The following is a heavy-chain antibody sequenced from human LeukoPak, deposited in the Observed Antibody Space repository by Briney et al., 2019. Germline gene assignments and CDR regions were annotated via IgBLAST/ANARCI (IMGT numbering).Heavy chain of an antibody. V-gene: IGHV4-59*01. CDR3: ARADTLVDY. J-gene: IGHJ4*02. Sequence: PSETLSLTCTVSGGSISSYCWSWVRQPPGKGLEWIGYSYYSGSTNYSPSLRSRVTISVDTSKNQFSLSLRSVTAADTAVYYCARADTLVDYWGQGTRVIVS. CDR2: SYYSGST. CDR1: GGSISSYC.